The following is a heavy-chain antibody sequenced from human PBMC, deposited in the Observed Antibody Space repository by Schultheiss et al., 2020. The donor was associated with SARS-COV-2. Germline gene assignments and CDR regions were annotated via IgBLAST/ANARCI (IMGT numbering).Heavy chain of an antibody. Sequence: SETLSLTCTVSGGSVSSASYYWSWIRQPPGKGLEWIAYIYHSGNTNYNPSLKSRVTMTVDTSKNQFSLKLSSVTAADTAVYYCARDVVVPAARYYFDYWGQGTLVSVSS. CDR2: IYHSGNT. CDR1: GGSVSSASYY. V-gene: IGHV4-61*01. J-gene: IGHJ4*02. CDR3: ARDVVVPAARYYFDY. D-gene: IGHD2-2*01.